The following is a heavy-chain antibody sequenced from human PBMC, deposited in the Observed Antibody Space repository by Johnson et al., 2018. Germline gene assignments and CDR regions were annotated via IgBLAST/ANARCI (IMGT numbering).Heavy chain of an antibody. CDR3: ARLLSGSYHYYYGMDV. J-gene: IGHJ6*02. V-gene: IGHV5-51*01. CDR2: IYPGDSDT. CDR1: GYSFTSYW. D-gene: IGHD1-26*01. Sequence: VQLVQSGAEVKKPGESLKISCKGSGYSFTSYWVAWVRQMPGKGLEWMGIIYPGDSDTRYSPSFQGQVTISAHKSISTAYLQWSSLKASDTAMYYRARLLSGSYHYYYGMDVWGQGTTVTVSS.